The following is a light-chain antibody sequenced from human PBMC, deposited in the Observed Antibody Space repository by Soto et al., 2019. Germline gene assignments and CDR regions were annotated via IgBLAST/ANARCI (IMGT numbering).Light chain of an antibody. CDR1: QDIRKD. J-gene: IGKJ2*01. CDR2: GAS. CDR3: LQDYNYPFT. V-gene: IGKV1-6*01. Sequence: AIQMTQSPSSLSASVGDRVTITCRASQDIRKDLAWYQQKPGKAPQILIYGASTFHTGVTSRFSGSGSATDFTLTISTLQPEDSAAYYCLQDYNYPFTFGQGTKVDSK.